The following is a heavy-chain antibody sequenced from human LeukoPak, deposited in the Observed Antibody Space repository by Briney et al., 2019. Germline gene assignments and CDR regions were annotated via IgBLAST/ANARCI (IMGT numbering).Heavy chain of an antibody. CDR1: GFTFSSYW. CDR2: INVDGGTT. Sequence: PGGSLRLSCEASGFTFSSYWMHWVRQAPGKGLVWISRINVDGGTTDYADSVRGRFTISRDNAKNTLYLQMNNLRAEDTAVYYCARDMTGPLDYWGQGTLVPASS. J-gene: IGHJ4*02. D-gene: IGHD1-20*01. CDR3: ARDMTGPLDY. V-gene: IGHV3-74*01.